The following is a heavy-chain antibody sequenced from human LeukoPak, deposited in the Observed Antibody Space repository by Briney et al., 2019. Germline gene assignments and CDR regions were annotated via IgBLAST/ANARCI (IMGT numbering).Heavy chain of an antibody. CDR1: GFTFSSYS. CDR2: ISGSGGST. V-gene: IGHV3-23*01. J-gene: IGHJ3*02. D-gene: IGHD3-22*01. Sequence: GGSLRLSCAASGFTFSSYSMNWVRQAPGKGLEWVSAISGSGGSTYYADSVKGRFTISRDNSKNTLYLQMNSLRAEDTAVYYCAKDRITMIVVVIAFDIWGQGTMVTVSS. CDR3: AKDRITMIVVVIAFDI.